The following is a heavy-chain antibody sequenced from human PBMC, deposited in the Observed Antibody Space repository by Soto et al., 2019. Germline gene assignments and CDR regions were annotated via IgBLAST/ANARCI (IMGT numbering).Heavy chain of an antibody. Sequence: QVQLQQWGAGLLKPSETLSLTCAVYGGSFSGYYWSWIRQPPGKGLEWIGEINHSGSTNYNPSLKCRVTISGDTAKNQFSLKLSSVTAADTAVYYCARGRRTTVTIDYWGQGTLVTVSS. CDR1: GGSFSGYY. D-gene: IGHD4-17*01. J-gene: IGHJ4*02. CDR2: INHSGST. V-gene: IGHV4-34*01. CDR3: ARGRRTTVTIDY.